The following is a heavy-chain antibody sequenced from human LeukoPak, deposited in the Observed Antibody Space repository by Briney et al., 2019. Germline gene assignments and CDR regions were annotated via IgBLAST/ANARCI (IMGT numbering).Heavy chain of an antibody. Sequence: SQTLSLTCTVSGGSISSGGYYWSWIRQPPGKGLEWIGYIYHSGSTYYNPSLKSRVTISVDTSRYQFSLKLSSVTAADTAAYYCARGMTMVTTEEWYFDYWGQGTLVTVSS. CDR1: GGSISSGGYY. V-gene: IGHV4-30-2*01. J-gene: IGHJ4*02. CDR2: IYHSGST. D-gene: IGHD4-17*01. CDR3: ARGMTMVTTEEWYFDY.